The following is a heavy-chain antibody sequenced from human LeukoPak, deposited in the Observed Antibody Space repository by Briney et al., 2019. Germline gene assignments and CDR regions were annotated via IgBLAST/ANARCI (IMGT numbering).Heavy chain of an antibody. D-gene: IGHD4-17*01. Sequence: ASVKVSCKASGYTFTGYYIQWVRQAPGQGLEWMGIINPSGGSTSYAQKFQGRVTMTRDMSTSTVYMELSSLRSEDTAVYYCARAHGSYGPAVDPWGQGTLVTVSS. J-gene: IGHJ5*02. CDR1: GYTFTGYY. CDR2: INPSGGST. CDR3: ARAHGSYGPAVDP. V-gene: IGHV1-46*01.